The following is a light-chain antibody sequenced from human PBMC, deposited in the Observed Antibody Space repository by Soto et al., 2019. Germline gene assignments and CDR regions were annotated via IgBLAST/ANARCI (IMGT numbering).Light chain of an antibody. CDR2: DVT. V-gene: IGLV2-14*01. J-gene: IGLJ3*02. CDR1: SSDVGAYNY. Sequence: QSALTQPASVSGSPGQSVTISCSGSSSDVGAYNYVSWYQRHPGKAPKLMIYDVTNRPSGVSNRFSGSKSGNTASLTISGLQAEDEADYFCSSYTSSSTGVFGGGTKLTVL. CDR3: SSYTSSSTGV.